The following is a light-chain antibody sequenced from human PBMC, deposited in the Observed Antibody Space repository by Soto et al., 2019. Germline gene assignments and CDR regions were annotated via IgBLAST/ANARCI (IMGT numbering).Light chain of an antibody. V-gene: IGKV1-39*01. CDR2: VGS. CDR3: QQGYFTGT. J-gene: IGKJ2*01. CDR1: QNINSY. Sequence: DIQMTQSPSSLSASVGDRVTITCRASQNINSYLNWYQQKPGKAPKLLIYVGSNLQGGVPSRFSGSGSGTDFTLTISSLQTEDFATYYCQQGYFTGTFGQGTKLEIK.